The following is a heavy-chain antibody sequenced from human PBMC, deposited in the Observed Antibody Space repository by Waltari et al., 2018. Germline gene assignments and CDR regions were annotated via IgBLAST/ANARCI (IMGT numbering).Heavy chain of an antibody. CDR3: ARDRGRGLYLDS. CDR2: VLGRGRA. Sequence: QLRESGPGLVKPSGTLSLICSVSGASVSGPHWWSWVRHSPSKGLEWIGQVLGRGRANYSPSFAGRVSVSLDASTNQFSLRLTSATAADTAMYYCARDRGRGLYLDSWGPGALVTVSP. D-gene: IGHD5-12*01. CDR1: GASVSGPHW. J-gene: IGHJ4*02. V-gene: IGHV4-4*02.